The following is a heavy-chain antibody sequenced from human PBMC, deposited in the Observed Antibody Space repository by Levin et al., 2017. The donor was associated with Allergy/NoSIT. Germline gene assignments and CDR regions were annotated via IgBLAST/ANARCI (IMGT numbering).Heavy chain of an antibody. Sequence: GGSLRLSCAASGFTFSSYAMSWVRQAPGKGLEWVSAISGSGGSTYYADSVKGRFTISRDNSKNTLYLQMNSLRAEDTAVYYCAKRLGIAVAGPLDYWGQGTLVTVSS. V-gene: IGHV3-23*01. J-gene: IGHJ4*02. CDR1: GFTFSSYA. D-gene: IGHD6-19*01. CDR2: ISGSGGST. CDR3: AKRLGIAVAGPLDY.